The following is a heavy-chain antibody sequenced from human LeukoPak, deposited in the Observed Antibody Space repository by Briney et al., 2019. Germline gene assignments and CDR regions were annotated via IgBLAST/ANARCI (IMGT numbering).Heavy chain of an antibody. CDR2: ISLTGRT. J-gene: IGHJ4*02. CDR1: GFTFSSYAM. V-gene: IGHV4-4*02. Sequence: PGGSVRLSCAASGFTFSSYAMSWVRQPPGQGLEWIGEISLTGRTNYNPSLNGRVTMSLDESRNHLSLSLTSVTAADTAIYYCSRASGAFCPFRYWGQGTLVIVPP. CDR3: SRASGAFCPFRY. D-gene: IGHD1-26*01.